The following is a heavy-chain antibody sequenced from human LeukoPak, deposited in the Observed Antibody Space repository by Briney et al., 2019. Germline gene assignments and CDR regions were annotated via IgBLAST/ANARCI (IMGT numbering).Heavy chain of an antibody. CDR2: IIPIFGTA. J-gene: IGHJ5*02. Sequence: GASVKVSCKASGGTFSSYAISWVRQAPGQGLEWMGGIIPIFGTANYAQKFQGRVTITADESTSTAYMELSSLRSEDTAVYYCASSLRQHNWFDPWGQGTLVTVSS. CDR1: GGTFSSYA. V-gene: IGHV1-69*13. D-gene: IGHD1-1*01. CDR3: ASSLRQHNWFDP.